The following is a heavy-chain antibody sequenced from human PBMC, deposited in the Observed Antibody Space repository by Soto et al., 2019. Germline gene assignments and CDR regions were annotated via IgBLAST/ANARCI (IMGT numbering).Heavy chain of an antibody. CDR3: AKDHDYYDSSGLIDY. J-gene: IGHJ4*02. CDR2: ISGSGGST. D-gene: IGHD3-22*01. V-gene: IGHV3-23*01. Sequence: GGSLRLSCAASGFTFSSYAMSWVRQAPGKGLEWVSAISGSGGSTYYADSVKGRFTISRDNSKNTLYLQMNSLRAEDTAVYYCAKDHDYYDSSGLIDYWGQGTLVTVSS. CDR1: GFTFSSYA.